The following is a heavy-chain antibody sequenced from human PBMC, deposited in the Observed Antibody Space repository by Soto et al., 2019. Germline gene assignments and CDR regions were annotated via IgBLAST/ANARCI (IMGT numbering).Heavy chain of an antibody. CDR3: ARLREEAAGTSPGFDP. V-gene: IGHV4-39*01. J-gene: IGHJ5*02. CDR1: GGSISSSSYY. CDR2: IYYSGST. D-gene: IGHD6-13*01. Sequence: SETLSLTCTVSGGSISSSSYYWGWIRQPPGKGLEWIGSIYYSGSTYYNPSLKSRVTISVDTSKNQFSLKLSSVTAADTAVYYCARLREEAAGTSPGFDPWGQGTLVTVSS.